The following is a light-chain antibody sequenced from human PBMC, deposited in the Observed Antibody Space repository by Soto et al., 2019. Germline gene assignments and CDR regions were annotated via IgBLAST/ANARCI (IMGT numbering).Light chain of an antibody. Sequence: DIRLTQSPSSLSASVGDRVTISCRASQSISTYLMWYHQKPGKAPNLLIYGASGLQNGVPSRFAGSGSGTEFTLTITGLQPEDFGTYYCQQSSITPRSFGQGTKVE. CDR1: QSISTY. CDR2: GAS. J-gene: IGKJ1*01. CDR3: QQSSITPRS. V-gene: IGKV1-39*01.